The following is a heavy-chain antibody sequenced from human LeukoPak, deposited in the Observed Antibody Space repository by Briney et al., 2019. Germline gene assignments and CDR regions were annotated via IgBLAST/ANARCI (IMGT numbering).Heavy chain of an antibody. CDR1: GGSISSGSYY. V-gene: IGHV4-61*02. D-gene: IGHD3-10*01. Sequence: SSETLSLTCTVSGGSISSGSYYWSWIRQPAGKGLEWIGRIYTSGSTNYNPSLKSRVTISVDTSKNQFSLKLSSVTAADTAVYYCARDRYGSGSYGPLSYYYYMDVWGKGTTVTVSS. CDR3: ARDRYGSGSYGPLSYYYYMDV. J-gene: IGHJ6*03. CDR2: IYTSGST.